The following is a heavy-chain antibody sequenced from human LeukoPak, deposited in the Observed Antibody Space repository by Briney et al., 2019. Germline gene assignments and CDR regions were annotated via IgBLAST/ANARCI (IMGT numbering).Heavy chain of an antibody. V-gene: IGHV3-48*01. CDR1: KFTFSTYN. CDR3: ARERDYYDILTGYYG. CDR2: ISSGSNTI. Sequence: PGGSLRLSCTASKFTFSTYNLNWVRQAPGKGLEWISYISSGSNTIYYADSVKGRFTISRDNSKNTLYLQMNSLRAEGTAVYYCARERDYYDILTGYYGWGQGTLVTVSS. D-gene: IGHD3-9*01. J-gene: IGHJ4*02.